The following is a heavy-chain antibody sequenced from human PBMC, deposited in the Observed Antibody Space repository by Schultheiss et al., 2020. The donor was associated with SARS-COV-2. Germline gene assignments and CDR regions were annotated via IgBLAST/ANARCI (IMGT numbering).Heavy chain of an antibody. CDR2: MNPNSGNT. CDR3: AREMECPTWIPVGFDP. D-gene: IGHD5-18*01. Sequence: ASVKVSCLASGYTFTTYDINGVRQATGQGLEWMGWMNPNSGNTGYAQKFQGRVTMTRNTSISTAYMELSSLRSEDTAVYYCAREMECPTWIPVGFDPWGQGTLVTVSS. J-gene: IGHJ5*02. V-gene: IGHV1-8*01. CDR1: GYTFTTYD.